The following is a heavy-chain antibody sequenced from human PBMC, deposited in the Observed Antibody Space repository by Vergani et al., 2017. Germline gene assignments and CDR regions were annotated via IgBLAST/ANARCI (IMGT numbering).Heavy chain of an antibody. V-gene: IGHV3-15*01. CDR2: IKSKTDGGTT. D-gene: IGHD2-2*01. CDR1: GGSISSGGYY. CDR3: TTGPLGYCSSTSCSDY. J-gene: IGHJ4*02. Sequence: VQLQESGPGLVKPSQTLSLTCTVSGGSISSGGYYWSWIRQHPGKGLEWVGRIKSKTDGGTTDYAAPVKGRFTISRDDSKNTLYLQMNSLKTEDTAVYYWTTGPLGYCSSTSCSDYWGQGTLVTVSS.